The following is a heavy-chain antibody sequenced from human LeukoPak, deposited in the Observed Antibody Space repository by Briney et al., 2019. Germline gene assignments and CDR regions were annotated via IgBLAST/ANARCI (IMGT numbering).Heavy chain of an antibody. Sequence: TSETLSLTCTVSGGSISSYYWSWIRQPPGKGLEWIGYIYYSGSTNYNPSLKSRVTISVDTSKNQFSLKLSSVTAADTAVYYCARQGHSDFWSGYKRGVYYYYYMDVWGKGTTVTVSS. CDR2: IYYSGST. V-gene: IGHV4-59*01. CDR1: GGSISSYY. D-gene: IGHD3-3*01. J-gene: IGHJ6*03. CDR3: ARQGHSDFWSGYKRGVYYYYYMDV.